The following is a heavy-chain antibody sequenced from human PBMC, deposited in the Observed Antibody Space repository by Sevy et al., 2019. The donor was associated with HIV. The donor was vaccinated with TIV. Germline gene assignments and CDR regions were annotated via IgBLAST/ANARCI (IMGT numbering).Heavy chain of an antibody. CDR2: ISGSGGST. D-gene: IGHD3-22*01. Sequence: GGSLRLSCAASGFTFSSYAMSWVRQAPGKGLEWVSAISGSGGSTYYADSVKGQFTISRDNSKNTLYLQMNGLRSEDTAVYYCAKFLHYDSSEGAFDIWGQGTMVTVSS. CDR3: AKFLHYDSSEGAFDI. V-gene: IGHV3-23*01. CDR1: GFTFSSYA. J-gene: IGHJ3*02.